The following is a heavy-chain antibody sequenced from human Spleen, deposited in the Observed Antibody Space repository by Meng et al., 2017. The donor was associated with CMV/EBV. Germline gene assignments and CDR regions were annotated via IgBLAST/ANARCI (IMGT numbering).Heavy chain of an antibody. CDR3: ATSRATYYYYAMDV. Sequence: GESLKISCAASGFTFSSYAMSWVRQAPGKGLEWVSGISGSGGRTYHADSVKGRFTVSRDNSKNTLYLQMNSLRAEDTAVYYCATSRATYYYYAMDVWGQGTTVTVSS. CDR1: GFTFSSYA. J-gene: IGHJ6*02. V-gene: IGHV3-23*01. D-gene: IGHD1-26*01. CDR2: ISGSGGRT.